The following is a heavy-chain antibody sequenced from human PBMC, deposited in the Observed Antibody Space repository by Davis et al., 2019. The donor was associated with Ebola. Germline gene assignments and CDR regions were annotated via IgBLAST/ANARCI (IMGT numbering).Heavy chain of an antibody. V-gene: IGHV3-23*01. CDR3: ARSPTYFPYDIDY. CDR1: GFTLSNFA. D-gene: IGHD3-22*01. CDR2: ITGSGGSA. Sequence: GESLKISCAASGFTLSNFAMNWVRQAPGKGLEWVSAITGSGGSAYYADSVKGRFALSRDNSKNTVYLQLNSLRVEDTAVYFCARSPTYFPYDIDYWGQGKEVIVSS. J-gene: IGHJ4*02.